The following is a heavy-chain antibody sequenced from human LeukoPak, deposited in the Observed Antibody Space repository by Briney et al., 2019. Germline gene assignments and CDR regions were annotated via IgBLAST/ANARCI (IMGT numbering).Heavy chain of an antibody. CDR3: ARDVAFGVVSSYYYYYYMDV. CDR1: GDSVSSNSAA. D-gene: IGHD3-3*01. J-gene: IGHJ6*03. Sequence: SQTLSLTCAISGDSVSSNSAAWNWIRQSPSRGLEWLGKTYYRSKWYNDYAVSVKSRITINPDTSKNQFSLQLNSVTPEDTAVYYCARDVAFGVVSSYYYYYYMDVWGKGTTVTVSS. V-gene: IGHV6-1*01. CDR2: TYYRSKWYN.